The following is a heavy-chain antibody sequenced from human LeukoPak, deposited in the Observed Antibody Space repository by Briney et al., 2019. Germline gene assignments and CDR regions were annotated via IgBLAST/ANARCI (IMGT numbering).Heavy chain of an antibody. Sequence: GGSLRLSCAASGFTFSNYWMYWVRQAPGKGLVWVSRINGGGRTTNYADSVEGRFTISRDNAKNTMHLQMNSLRAEDTAIYYCARPIRGYDGFDIWGQGTMVTVSS. D-gene: IGHD5-12*01. CDR3: ARPIRGYDGFDI. J-gene: IGHJ3*02. V-gene: IGHV3-74*01. CDR1: GFTFSNYW. CDR2: INGGGRTT.